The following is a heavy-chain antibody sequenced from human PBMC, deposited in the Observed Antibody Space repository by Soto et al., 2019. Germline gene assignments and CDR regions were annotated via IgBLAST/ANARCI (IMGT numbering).Heavy chain of an antibody. V-gene: IGHV4-34*01. CDR3: GGKSYESRGYYYAY. CDR1: GGSFSGYY. D-gene: IGHD3-22*01. CDR2: INHSGST. J-gene: IGHJ4*02. Sequence: SETLSLTCAVYGGSFSGYYRSWIRQPPGKGLEWIGEINHSGSTNYNPSLKSRVTISVDTSKNQFSLKLSSVTAADTAVYYCGGKSYESRGYYYAYWGQGTRVTVSS.